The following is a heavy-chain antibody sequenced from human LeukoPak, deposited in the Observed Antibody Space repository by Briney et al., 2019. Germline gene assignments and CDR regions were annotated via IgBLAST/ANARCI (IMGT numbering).Heavy chain of an antibody. D-gene: IGHD3-22*01. CDR3: ARGYYYDSSGHPRDLDY. J-gene: IGHJ4*02. CDR1: GYTFTGYY. V-gene: IGHV1-2*06. Sequence: ASVKVSCKASGYTFTGYYMHWVRQAPGQGLEWMGRINPNSGGTNYAQKFQGRVTMTRDTSISTAYMELSRLRSDDTAVYYCARGYYYDSSGHPRDLDYWGQGTLVTVSS. CDR2: INPNSGGT.